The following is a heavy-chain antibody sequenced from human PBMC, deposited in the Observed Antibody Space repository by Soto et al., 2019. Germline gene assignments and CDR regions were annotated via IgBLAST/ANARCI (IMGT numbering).Heavy chain of an antibody. J-gene: IGHJ5*02. D-gene: IGHD4-17*01. CDR1: GGTFSSYA. CDR2: IIPIFGTA. V-gene: IGHV1-69*13. CDR3: ARDFTTVTTPSSNWFDP. Sequence: SVKVSCKASGGTFSSYAISWLRQAPGQGLEWMGGIIPIFGTANYAQKFQGRVTITADESTSTAYMELSSLRSEDTAVYYCARDFTTVTTPSSNWFDPWGQGTLVTVSS.